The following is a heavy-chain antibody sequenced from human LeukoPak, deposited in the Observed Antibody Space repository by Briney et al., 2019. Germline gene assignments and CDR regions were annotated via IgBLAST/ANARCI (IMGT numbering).Heavy chain of an antibody. Sequence: PSETLSLTCTVSGGSISSSSYYWGWIRQPPGKGLEWIGSIYYSGSTYYNPSLKSRVTISVDTSKNQFSLKLSSVTAADTAVYYCARIVGASDYWGQGPWSPSPQ. CDR1: GGSISSSSYY. V-gene: IGHV4-39*01. CDR2: IYYSGST. J-gene: IGHJ4*02. CDR3: ARIVGASDY. D-gene: IGHD1-26*01.